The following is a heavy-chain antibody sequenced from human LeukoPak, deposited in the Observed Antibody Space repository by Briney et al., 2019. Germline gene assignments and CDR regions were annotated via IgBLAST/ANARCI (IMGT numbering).Heavy chain of an antibody. J-gene: IGHJ4*02. Sequence: AGGSLRLSCVASGFTVNNHFMSWVRQAPGKGLEWVSLNDRSGNTYYADSVKGRFTISTDTSKNSVYLQMTSLRVEDTAVYCCARDSCSLTMCFGFFDHWGQGSLVAVSS. D-gene: IGHD2-2*01. CDR1: GFTVNNHF. CDR2: NDRSGNT. V-gene: IGHV3-53*01. CDR3: ARDSCSLTMCFGFFDH.